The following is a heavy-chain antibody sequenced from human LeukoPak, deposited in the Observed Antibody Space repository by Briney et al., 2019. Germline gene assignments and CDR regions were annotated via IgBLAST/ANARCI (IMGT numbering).Heavy chain of an antibody. CDR1: GFTVSSNY. J-gene: IGHJ4*02. V-gene: IGHV3-53*01. CDR3: ARFSEGSYDFWSGYQTSNFDY. CDR2: IYSGGST. D-gene: IGHD3-3*01. Sequence: GGSLRLSCAASGFTVSSNYMSWVRQAPGKGLEWVSVIYSGGSTYYAGSVKGRFTISRDNAKNSLYLQMNSLRAEDTAVYYCARFSEGSYDFWSGYQTSNFDYWGQGTLVTVSS.